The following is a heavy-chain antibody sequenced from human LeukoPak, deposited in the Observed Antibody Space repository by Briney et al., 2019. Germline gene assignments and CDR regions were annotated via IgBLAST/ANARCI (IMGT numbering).Heavy chain of an antibody. V-gene: IGHV3-23*01. J-gene: IGHJ4*02. D-gene: IGHD2-15*01. CDR1: GFTFSSYA. Sequence: GGSLRLSCAASGFTFSSYAMSWVRQAPGKGLEWVSAISGSGGSTYYADSVKGRFTISRDNSKNTLYLQMNSLRAEDTAEYYCAKGYCSGGSCQYYFDYWGQGTLVTVSS. CDR2: ISGSGGST. CDR3: AKGYCSGGSCQYYFDY.